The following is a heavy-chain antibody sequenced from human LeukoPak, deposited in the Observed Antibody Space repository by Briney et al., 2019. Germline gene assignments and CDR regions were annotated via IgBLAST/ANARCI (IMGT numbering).Heavy chain of an antibody. CDR1: GGSMSSSSHY. V-gene: IGHV4-39*01. D-gene: IGHD6-25*01. Sequence: SETLSLTCSVSGGSMSSSSHYWAWVRQPPGKELQWIGSLYYSGRTFYTPSLESRVPMSIDTSNNQFSLRMSSVTAADTAVYYCARLAAGTWSYDYWGQGSLVTVSS. CDR3: ARLAAGTWSYDY. CDR2: LYYSGRT. J-gene: IGHJ4*02.